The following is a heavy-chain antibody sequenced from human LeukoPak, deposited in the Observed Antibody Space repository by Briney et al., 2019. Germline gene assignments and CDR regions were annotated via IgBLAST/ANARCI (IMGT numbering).Heavy chain of an antibody. D-gene: IGHD2/OR15-2a*01. CDR1: GGSFSGYY. CDR3: ASLFAVVGPSMLDY. Sequence: SETLSLTCAVYGGSFSGYYWSWIRQPPGKGLEWIGEINHSGSTNYNPSLKSRVTISVDTSKNHFSLKLTSVTAADTAVYYYASLFAVVGPSMLDYWGQGTLVTVSS. CDR2: INHSGST. V-gene: IGHV4-34*01. J-gene: IGHJ4*02.